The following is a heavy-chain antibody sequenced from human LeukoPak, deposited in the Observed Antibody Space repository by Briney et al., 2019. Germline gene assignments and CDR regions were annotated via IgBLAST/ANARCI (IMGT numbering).Heavy chain of an antibody. CDR1: GFTFGSYW. Sequence: LTGGSLRLSCAASGFTFGSYWMHWVRQAPGKGLVWVSRINSDGSSTSYADSVKGRFTISRDNAKNTLYLQMNSLRAEDTAVYYCARGDIVVVPAATATSDYYGMDVWGQGTTVTVSS. D-gene: IGHD2-2*01. J-gene: IGHJ6*02. V-gene: IGHV3-74*01. CDR2: INSDGSST. CDR3: ARGDIVVVPAATATSDYYGMDV.